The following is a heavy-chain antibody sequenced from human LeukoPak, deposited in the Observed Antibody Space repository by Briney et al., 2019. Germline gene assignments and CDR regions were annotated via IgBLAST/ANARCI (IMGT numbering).Heavy chain of an antibody. V-gene: IGHV6-1*01. Sequence: SQTLSLTCAISGDSVSSNSAAWNWIRQSPSRGLEWLGRTYYRSKWYNDYAVSVKSRITINPDTSKNQFSLQLNSVTAADTAVYYCARAPQRDYDFFYKPPRFDPWGQGTLVTVSS. CDR3: ARAPQRDYDFFYKPPRFDP. D-gene: IGHD3-3*01. CDR2: TYYRSKWYN. CDR1: GDSVSSNSAA. J-gene: IGHJ5*02.